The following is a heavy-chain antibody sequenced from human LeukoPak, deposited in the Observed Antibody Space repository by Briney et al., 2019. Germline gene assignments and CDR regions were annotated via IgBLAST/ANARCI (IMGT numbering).Heavy chain of an antibody. CDR3: ARDFAYYYDSSGTFDI. CDR1: GYTFTGYY. Sequence: VASVKVSCKASGYTFTGYYMHWVRQAPGQGLEWMGWINPNSGGTNYAQKFQGRVTMTRDTSISTAYMELSRLRSDDTAVYYCARDFAYYYDSSGTFDIWGQGTMVTVSS. D-gene: IGHD3-22*01. CDR2: INPNSGGT. J-gene: IGHJ3*02. V-gene: IGHV1-2*02.